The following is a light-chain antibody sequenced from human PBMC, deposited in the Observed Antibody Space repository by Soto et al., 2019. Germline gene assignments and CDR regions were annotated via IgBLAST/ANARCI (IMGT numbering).Light chain of an antibody. CDR1: QSVSSSS. Sequence: EIVLTQSPGTLSLSPGERATLSCRASQSVSSSSLAWYQQKLGQAPRLLIYDASSRATGIPARFSGSGSGTDFTLIISSLEPEDFAVYYCQQRGAWPLTFGGGTKVDIK. CDR3: QQRGAWPLT. V-gene: IGKV3D-20*02. CDR2: DAS. J-gene: IGKJ4*01.